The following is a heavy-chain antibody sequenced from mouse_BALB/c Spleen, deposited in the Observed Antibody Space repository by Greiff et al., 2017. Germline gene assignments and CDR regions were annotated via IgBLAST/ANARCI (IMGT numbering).Heavy chain of an antibody. V-gene: IGHV2-9*02. D-gene: IGHD2-2*01. J-gene: IGHJ3*01. CDR3: ARTGGYDGAY. CDR2: IWAGGST. CDR1: GFSLTSYG. Sequence: QVQLKESGPGLVAPSQSLSITCTVSGFSLTSYGVHWVRQPPGKGLEWLGVIWAGGSTNYNSALMSRLSISKDNSKSQVFLKMNSLQTDDTAMYYCARTGGYDGAYWGQGTLVTVSA.